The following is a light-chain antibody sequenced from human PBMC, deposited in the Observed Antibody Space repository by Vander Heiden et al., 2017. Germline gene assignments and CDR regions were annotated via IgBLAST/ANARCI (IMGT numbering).Light chain of an antibody. CDR2: DNN. CDR3: GTWDSSLSAAV. J-gene: IGLJ7*01. Sequence: QSVLTQPPSVSAAPGPKVTISCSGSSSNIGNNYVSWYQQLPGTAPKLLIYDNNKRPSGIPDRFSGSKSGTSATLGITGLQTGDEADYYCGTWDSSLSAAVFGGGTQLTVL. CDR1: SSNIGNNY. V-gene: IGLV1-51*01.